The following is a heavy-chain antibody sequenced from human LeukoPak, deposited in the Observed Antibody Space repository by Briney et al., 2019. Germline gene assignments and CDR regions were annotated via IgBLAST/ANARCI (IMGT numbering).Heavy chain of an antibody. CDR2: INSDGSST. V-gene: IGHV3-74*01. Sequence: GGSLRLSCAASGFTFSGYWMHWVRQAPGKGLVWVSRINSDGSSTSYADSVKGRFTISRDNAKNTLYLQMNSPRAEDTAVYYCARGRGTAMVKSAFDIWGQGTMVTVSS. J-gene: IGHJ3*02. CDR3: ARGRGTAMVKSAFDI. CDR1: GFTFSGYW. D-gene: IGHD5-18*01.